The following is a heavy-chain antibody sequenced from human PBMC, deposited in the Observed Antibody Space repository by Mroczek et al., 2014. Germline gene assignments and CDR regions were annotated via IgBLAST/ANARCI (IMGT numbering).Heavy chain of an antibody. D-gene: IGHD3-10*01. Sequence: QVQLVESGAEVKKPGPSVKVSCKASGYTFTSYDINWVRQATGQGLEWMGWMNPNSGNTGYAQKFQGRVTMTRNTSISTAYMELSSLRSEDTAVYYCARLGVGFGESSVVYGMDVWGQGTTVTVSS. CDR2: MNPNSGNT. CDR3: ARLGVGFGESSVVYGMDV. V-gene: IGHV1-8*01. J-gene: IGHJ6*02. CDR1: GYTFTSYD.